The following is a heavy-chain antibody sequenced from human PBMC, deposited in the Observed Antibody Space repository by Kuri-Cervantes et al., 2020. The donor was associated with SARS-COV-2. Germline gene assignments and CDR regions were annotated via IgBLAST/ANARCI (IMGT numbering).Heavy chain of an antibody. Sequence: SETLSLTCAVYGGSFSGYYWSWIRQSPGKGLEWIGEINHSGSTNYNPSLKSRVTISVDTSKNQFSLKLSSVTAADTAVYYCAGGVDVDTAMVPYFDLWGRGTLVTVSS. CDR3: AGGVDVDTAMVPYFDL. CDR2: INHSGST. CDR1: GGSFSGYY. D-gene: IGHD5-18*01. J-gene: IGHJ2*01. V-gene: IGHV4-34*01.